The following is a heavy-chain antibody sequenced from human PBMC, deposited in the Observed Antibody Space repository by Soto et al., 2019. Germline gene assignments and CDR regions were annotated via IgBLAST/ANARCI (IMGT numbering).Heavy chain of an antibody. CDR2: IYYSGST. Sequence: SETLSLTCTFSGCSISSYYWSWIRQPPGKGLEWIGYIYYSGSTNYNPSLKSRVTISVDTSKNQFSLKLTSVTAADTAVYYCARASYDVLTGYYIDYWGQGTLVTVSS. V-gene: IGHV4-59*12. CDR3: ARASYDVLTGYYIDY. CDR1: GCSISSYY. J-gene: IGHJ4*02. D-gene: IGHD3-9*01.